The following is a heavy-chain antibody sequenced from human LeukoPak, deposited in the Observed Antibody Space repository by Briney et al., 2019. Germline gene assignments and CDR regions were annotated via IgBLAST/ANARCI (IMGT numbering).Heavy chain of an antibody. Sequence: GGSLRLSCAASGFTFSSYSMNWVRQAPGKGLEWVSYISSSSSTIYYADSVKGRFTISRDNAKNSLYLQMNSLRAEDTAVYYCARDGPYSGSYDAFDIWGQGTMVTVSS. CDR3: ARDGPYSGSYDAFDI. D-gene: IGHD1-26*01. CDR2: ISSSSSTI. J-gene: IGHJ3*02. CDR1: GFTFSSYS. V-gene: IGHV3-48*04.